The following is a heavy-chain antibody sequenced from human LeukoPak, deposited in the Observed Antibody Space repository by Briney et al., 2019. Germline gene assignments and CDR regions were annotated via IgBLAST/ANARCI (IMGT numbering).Heavy chain of an antibody. J-gene: IGHJ6*02. CDR1: GYTFTSYY. CDR2: INPSGGST. CDR3: ARPSLYYYYGMDV. V-gene: IGHV1-46*01. Sequence: GASVKVSCKASGYTFTSYYMHWVRQAPGQGLEWMGIINPSGGSTSYAQKFQGRVTMTRDTSTSTVYTELSSLRSEDTAVYCCARPSLYYYYGMDVWGQGTTVTVSS.